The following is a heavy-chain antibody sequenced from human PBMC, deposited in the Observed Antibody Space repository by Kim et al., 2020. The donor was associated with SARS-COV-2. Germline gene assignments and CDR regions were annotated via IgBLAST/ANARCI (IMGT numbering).Heavy chain of an antibody. CDR3: ARAPRT. V-gene: IGHV4-34*01. Sequence: NPGGTTNYNPSLKSRVTISVDTSKNQFSLKLSSVTAADTAVYYCARAPRTWGQGTLVTSPQ. J-gene: IGHJ5*02. CDR2: NPGGTT.